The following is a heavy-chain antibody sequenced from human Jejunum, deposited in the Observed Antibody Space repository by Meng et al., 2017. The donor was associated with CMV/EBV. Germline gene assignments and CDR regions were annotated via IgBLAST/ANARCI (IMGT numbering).Heavy chain of an antibody. CDR1: FTCNTYA. Sequence: FTCNTYAMPWVRQAPGKGLEWVSGISGNVDRTYYGDSVKGRFTISRDNSKNTSYLQMNSLRGDDTAVYYCAKVSTFAFGPGSWFDFWGQGTLVTVSS. CDR3: AKVSTFAFGPGSWFDF. J-gene: IGHJ4*02. D-gene: IGHD3-10*01. V-gene: IGHV3-23*01. CDR2: ISGNVDRT.